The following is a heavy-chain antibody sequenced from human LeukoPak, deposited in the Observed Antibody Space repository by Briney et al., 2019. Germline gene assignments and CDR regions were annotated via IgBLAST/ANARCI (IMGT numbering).Heavy chain of an antibody. CDR2: IKNDGSEK. J-gene: IGHJ4*02. CDR1: GFVFRNYF. V-gene: IGHV3-7*03. CDR3: ARDGRPLDY. Sequence: GGSLRLSCAASGFVFRNYFMSWVRQAPGKGLEWVASIKNDGSEKYYVDSVKGRFTISRDNAKNSLYLQMNSLRVEDTAVYYCARDGRPLDYWGQGTLVTVSS.